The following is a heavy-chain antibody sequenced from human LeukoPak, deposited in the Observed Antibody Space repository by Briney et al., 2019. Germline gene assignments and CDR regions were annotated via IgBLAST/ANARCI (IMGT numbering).Heavy chain of an antibody. CDR3: ARTMAAAASRDY. CDR1: GGSISSYY. J-gene: IGHJ4*02. D-gene: IGHD6-13*01. CDR2: IYYSGST. V-gene: IGHV4-59*01. Sequence: SETLSLTCTVPGGSISSYYWSWIRQPPGKGLEWIGYIYYSGSTNYNPSLKSRVTISVDTSKNQFSLKLSSVTAADTAVYYCARTMAAAASRDYWGQGTLVTVSS.